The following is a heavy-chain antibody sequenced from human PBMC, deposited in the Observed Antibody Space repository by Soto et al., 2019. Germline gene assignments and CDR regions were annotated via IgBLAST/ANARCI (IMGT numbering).Heavy chain of an antibody. CDR3: ANPPLAARHTAY. CDR2: ISGSGDNT. V-gene: IGHV3-23*01. J-gene: IGHJ4*02. CDR1: GFTFSNYA. Sequence: EVQLLESGGGLVQPGGSLRLSCAASGFTFSNYAMTWVRQAPGKGLEWVSTISGSGDNTYYADSVRGRFTISRDNSKNTLYLQMNSLRADDTAVYYCANPPLAARHTAYWCQGSLFTVSS. D-gene: IGHD6-6*01.